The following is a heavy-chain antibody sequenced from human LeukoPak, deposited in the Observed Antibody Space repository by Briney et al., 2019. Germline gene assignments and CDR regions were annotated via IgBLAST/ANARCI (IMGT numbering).Heavy chain of an antibody. CDR1: GFTFSSYS. V-gene: IGHV3-21*01. D-gene: IGHD1-26*01. CDR2: ICSSSSYI. J-gene: IGHJ5*02. Sequence: GGSLRLSCAASGFTFSSYSMNWVRQAPGKGLEWVSSICSSSSYIYYADSVKGRFTISRDNAKNSLYLQMNRLRAEHTAVYYCAKDLRNTSYNWFDPWGQGTLVTVSS. CDR3: AKDLRNTSYNWFDP.